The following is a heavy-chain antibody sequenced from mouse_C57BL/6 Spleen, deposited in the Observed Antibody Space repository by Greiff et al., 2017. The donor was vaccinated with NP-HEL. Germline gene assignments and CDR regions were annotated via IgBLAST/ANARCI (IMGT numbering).Heavy chain of an antibody. Sequence: EVQVVESGGGLVKPGGSLKLSCAASGFTFSSYAMSWVRQTPEKRLEWVATISDGGSYTYYPDNVKGRFTISRDNAKNNLYLQMSHLKSEDTAMYYCARDTLYGSSFYAMDYWGQGTSVTVSS. CDR1: GFTFSSYA. V-gene: IGHV5-4*01. CDR3: ARDTLYGSSFYAMDY. J-gene: IGHJ4*01. D-gene: IGHD1-1*01. CDR2: ISDGGSYT.